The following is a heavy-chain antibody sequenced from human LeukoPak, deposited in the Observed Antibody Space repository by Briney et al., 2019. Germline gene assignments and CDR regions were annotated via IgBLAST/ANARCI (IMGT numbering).Heavy chain of an antibody. V-gene: IGHV1-18*04. CDR3: ARERFGERGEVSFDY. Sequence: ASVKVSCKASGYTLINNYMHWVRQAPGQGLEWIGWINPNIGNTNYAQKLQGRVTMTTDTSTSTAYMELRSLRSDDTAVYYCARERFGERGEVSFDYWGQGTLVTVSS. D-gene: IGHD3-10*01. CDR2: INPNIGNT. J-gene: IGHJ4*02. CDR1: GYTLINNY.